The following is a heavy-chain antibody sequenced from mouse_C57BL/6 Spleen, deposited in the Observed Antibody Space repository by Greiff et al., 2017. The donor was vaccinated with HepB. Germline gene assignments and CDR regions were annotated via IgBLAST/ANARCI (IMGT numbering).Heavy chain of an antibody. D-gene: IGHD2-4*01. CDR1: GYTFTSYW. CDR2: IYPGSGST. Sequence: QVQLKQPGAELVKPGASVKMSCKASGYTFTSYWITWVKQRPGQGLEWIGDIYPGSGSTNYNEKFKSKATLTVDTSSSTAYMQLSSLTSEDSAVYYCARGRDYDDGNAMDYWGQGTSVTVSS. J-gene: IGHJ4*01. CDR3: ARGRDYDDGNAMDY. V-gene: IGHV1-55*01.